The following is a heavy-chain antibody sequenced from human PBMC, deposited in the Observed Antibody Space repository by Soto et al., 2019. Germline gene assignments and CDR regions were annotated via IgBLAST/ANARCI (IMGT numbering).Heavy chain of an antibody. Sequence: GGSLRLSCVASGFTFRDYGMSWVRQVPGKGLEWVSSISDGGERTDYRDSVRGRFTISRDNARFTLHLQMNSLRVDDTATYFCARERSTCFGLDVWGQGTTVTVSS. J-gene: IGHJ6*02. CDR2: ISDGGERT. D-gene: IGHD3-3*01. V-gene: IGHV3-23*01. CDR3: ARERSTCFGLDV. CDR1: GFTFRDYG.